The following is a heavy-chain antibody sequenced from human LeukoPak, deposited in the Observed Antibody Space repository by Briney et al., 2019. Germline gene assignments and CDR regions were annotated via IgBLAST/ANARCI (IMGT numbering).Heavy chain of an antibody. J-gene: IGHJ3*02. Sequence: PSETLSLTCTVSGGSISSYYWSWIRHPPGKGLEWIGYIYTSGSTNYNPSLKSRVTISVDTSKNQFSLKLSSVTAADTAVYYCASRYCSSTSCGRGAFDIWGQGTMVTVSS. D-gene: IGHD2-2*01. CDR2: IYTSGST. CDR1: GGSISSYY. CDR3: ASRYCSSTSCGRGAFDI. V-gene: IGHV4-4*09.